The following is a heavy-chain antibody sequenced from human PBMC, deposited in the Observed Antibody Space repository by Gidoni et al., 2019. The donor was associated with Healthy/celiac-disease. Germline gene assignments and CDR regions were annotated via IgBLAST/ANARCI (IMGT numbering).Heavy chain of an antibody. CDR2: IRSKANSYAT. D-gene: IGHD3-22*01. CDR3: TRRTYYYDSSGYYYDYYYGMDV. Sequence: EVQLVESGGGLVQPGGSLKLSCSASGFTFSGSAMHWVRQASGKGLEWVGRIRSKANSYATAYAASVKGRFTISRDDSKNTAYLQMNSLKTEDTAVYYCTRRTYYYDSSGYYYDYYYGMDVWGQGTTVTVSS. CDR1: GFTFSGSA. J-gene: IGHJ6*02. V-gene: IGHV3-73*02.